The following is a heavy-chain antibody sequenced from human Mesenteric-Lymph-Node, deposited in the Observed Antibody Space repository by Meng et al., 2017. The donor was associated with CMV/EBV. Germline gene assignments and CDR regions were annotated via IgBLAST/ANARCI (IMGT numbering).Heavy chain of an antibody. D-gene: IGHD3-22*01. CDR1: SGSVSSGGYY. CDR2: IYYSGTT. V-gene: IGHV4-61*08. J-gene: IGHJ4*02. CDR3: ARLYYDTSGYFDY. Sequence: SETLSLTCTVSSGSVSSGGYYWSWIRQPPGKGLEWIGYIYYSGTTNYNPSLKSRVTMSVDTSKNQFSLKLSSVTAADTAMYYCARLYYDTSGYFDYWGQGTLVTVSS.